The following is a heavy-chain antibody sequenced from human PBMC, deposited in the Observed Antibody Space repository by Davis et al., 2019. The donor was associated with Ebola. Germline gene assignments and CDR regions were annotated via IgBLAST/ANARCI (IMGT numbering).Heavy chain of an antibody. CDR1: GYSFTSYW. J-gene: IGHJ4*02. D-gene: IGHD6-19*01. CDR2: IDPSDSYT. CDR3: ASGPSYSSGWYINY. Sequence: GESLKISCKGSGYSFTSYWIGWVRQMPGKGLEWTGRIDPSDSYTNYSPSFQGHVTISADKSISTAYLQWSSLKASDTAMYYCASGPSYSSGWYINYWGQGTLVTVSS. V-gene: IGHV5-10-1*01.